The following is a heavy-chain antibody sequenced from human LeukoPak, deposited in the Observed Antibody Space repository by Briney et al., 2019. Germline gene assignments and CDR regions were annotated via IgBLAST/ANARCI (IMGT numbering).Heavy chain of an antibody. Sequence: GGSLRLSSAASGFTLYDSGMSCVRQAPGKGLEWVSSISSTSTYIYYADSVRGRFTISRDNAKNSLYLQMNSLRAEDTAVYYCARDSGYCSGGSCDVGNWFEPWGQGTLVTVSS. CDR2: ISSTSTYI. CDR3: ARDSGYCSGGSCDVGNWFEP. CDR1: GFTLYDSG. V-gene: IGHV3-21*01. J-gene: IGHJ5*02. D-gene: IGHD2-15*01.